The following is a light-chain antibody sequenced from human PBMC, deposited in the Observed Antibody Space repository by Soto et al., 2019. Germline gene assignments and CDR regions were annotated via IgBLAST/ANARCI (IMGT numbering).Light chain of an antibody. CDR3: ASFRSGTILV. CDR2: EVN. V-gene: IGLV2-14*01. Sequence: QSALTQPASVSGSPGQSVTISCTGPRSDIGDSNFISWYQQSPGKAPRLLIYEVNNRPSGVSRRFSGSKAGNTVSLTISGLLEDDEADYFCASFRSGTILVFGSGTKVTVL. CDR1: RSDIGDSNF. J-gene: IGLJ1*01.